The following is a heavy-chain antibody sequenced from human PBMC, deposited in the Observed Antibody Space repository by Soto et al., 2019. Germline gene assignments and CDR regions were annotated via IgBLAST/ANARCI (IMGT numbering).Heavy chain of an antibody. CDR2: INQDGSED. D-gene: IGHD3-10*01. CDR3: ARSYGSGSYFSDAFDI. CDR1: GFTMETYW. Sequence: EVQLVESGGGFVQPGGSLRLSCAASGFTMETYWMSWVRQAPGKGLEWVANINQDGSEDYYVDSVRGRFTISGDNGQNSLSLQMSGLRADDTAVYHCARSYGSGSYFSDAFDIWGHGTMVAVSS. J-gene: IGHJ3*02. V-gene: IGHV3-7*01.